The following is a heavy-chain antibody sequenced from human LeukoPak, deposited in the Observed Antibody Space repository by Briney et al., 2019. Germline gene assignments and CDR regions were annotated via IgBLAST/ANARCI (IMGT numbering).Heavy chain of an antibody. Sequence: ASVKVSCKASGNTFIGYWIHWVRQAPGQGLEWMGAINPRGDATIGAQKFQGRVTTTRDTSTSTVYIELSSLRSEDTAVYYCAREGQQLKHFDYWGQGTLVTVSS. D-gene: IGHD1-1*01. CDR1: GNTFIGYW. CDR2: INPRGDAT. V-gene: IGHV1-46*01. J-gene: IGHJ4*02. CDR3: AREGQQLKHFDY.